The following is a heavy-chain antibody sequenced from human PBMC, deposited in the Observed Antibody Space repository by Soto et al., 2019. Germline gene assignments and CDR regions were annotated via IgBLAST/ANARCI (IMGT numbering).Heavy chain of an antibody. CDR3: ARGREFDY. CDR2: INHSGST. D-gene: IGHD3-10*01. V-gene: IGHV4-34*01. Sequence: QVQLQQWGAGLLKPSETLSLTCAVYGGSFSGYYWSWIRQPPGKGLEWIGEINHSGSTNYNPYLKSRVTISVDTSKNQFSLKLSSVTAADTAVYYCARGREFDYWGQGTLVTVSS. CDR1: GGSFSGYY. J-gene: IGHJ4*02.